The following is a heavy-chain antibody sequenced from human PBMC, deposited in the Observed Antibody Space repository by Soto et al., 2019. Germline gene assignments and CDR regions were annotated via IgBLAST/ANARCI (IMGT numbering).Heavy chain of an antibody. CDR1: GGSISSSSYY. Sequence: TSETLSLTCTVSGGSISSSSYYWGWIRHPPGKGLEWIGSIYYSGSTYYNPSLKSRVTISVDTSKNQFSLKLSSVTAADTAVYYCARRIAVAGSVIYWGQGTLVTVS. CDR3: ARRIAVAGSVIY. D-gene: IGHD6-19*01. CDR2: IYYSGST. J-gene: IGHJ4*02. V-gene: IGHV4-39*01.